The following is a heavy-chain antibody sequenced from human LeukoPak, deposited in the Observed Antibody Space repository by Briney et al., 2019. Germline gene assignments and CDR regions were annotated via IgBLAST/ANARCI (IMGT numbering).Heavy chain of an antibody. J-gene: IGHJ3*02. V-gene: IGHV4-59*01. CDR2: IYYSGST. CDR3: ARDWTAFDAFDI. D-gene: IGHD3/OR15-3a*01. Sequence: PSETLSLTCTVSGGSISSYYWSWIRQPPGKGLEWIGYIYYSGSTNYNPSLKSRVTTSVDTSKNQFSLKLSPVTAADTAVYYCARDWTAFDAFDIWGQGTMVTVSS. CDR1: GGSISSYY.